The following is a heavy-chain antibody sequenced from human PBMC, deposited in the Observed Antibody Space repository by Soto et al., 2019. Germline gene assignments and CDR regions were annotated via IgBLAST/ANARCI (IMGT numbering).Heavy chain of an antibody. J-gene: IGHJ6*02. CDR3: TTAPTYYYGSGSPRSYYYYGMDV. CDR1: GFTFSNAW. CDR2: IKSKTDCGTT. V-gene: IGHV3-15*07. Sequence: EVQLVESGGGLVKPGGSLRLSCAASGFTFSNAWMNWVRQAPGKGLEWVGRIKSKTDCGTTDYAAPVKGRFTISRDDSKNTLYLQMNSLKTEDTAVYYCTTAPTYYYGSGSPRSYYYYGMDVWGQGTTVTVSS. D-gene: IGHD3-10*01.